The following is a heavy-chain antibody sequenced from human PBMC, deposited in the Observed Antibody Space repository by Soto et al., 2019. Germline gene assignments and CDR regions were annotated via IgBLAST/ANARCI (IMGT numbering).Heavy chain of an antibody. CDR1: GGSMSKFY. J-gene: IGHJ5*02. D-gene: IGHD1-20*01. CDR3: VTDGSKPITDCFEP. Sequence: SETLSLTCSVSGGSMSKFYWSWIRKTAGKGLEWMGRVYATGTSDYNPSLRSRIAMSVDISKKTFSLRLRSVTAADTGVYYCVTDGSKPITDCFEPCRQGKSVTVSP. V-gene: IGHV4-4*07. CDR2: VYATGTS.